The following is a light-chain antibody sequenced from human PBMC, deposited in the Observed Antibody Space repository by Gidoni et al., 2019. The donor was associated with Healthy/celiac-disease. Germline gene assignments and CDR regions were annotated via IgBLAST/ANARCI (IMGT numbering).Light chain of an antibody. J-gene: IGKJ2*01. Sequence: DIQMTQPPSTLSASVGDRVTITCRASQSISSWLAWYRQKPGKAPKLLIYKASSLESGVPSRFSGSGSGTEFTLTISSLQPDDFATYYCQQYNSYSSYTFGQGTKLEIK. CDR3: QQYNSYSSYT. CDR2: KAS. CDR1: QSISSW. V-gene: IGKV1-5*03.